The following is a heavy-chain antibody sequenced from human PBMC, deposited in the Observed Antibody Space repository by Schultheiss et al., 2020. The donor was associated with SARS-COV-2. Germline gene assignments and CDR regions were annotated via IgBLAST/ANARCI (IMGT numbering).Heavy chain of an antibody. D-gene: IGHD1-7*01. CDR3: ARGPTFAITGTPPDY. Sequence: ASVKVSCKASGYTFTGYYMHWVRQAPGQGLEWMGWINPNSGGTNYAQKFQGRVTMTRDTSISTAYMELSRLRSDDTAVYYCARGPTFAITGTPPDYWGQGTLVTVSS. CDR1: GYTFTGYY. J-gene: IGHJ4*02. V-gene: IGHV1-2*02. CDR2: INPNSGGT.